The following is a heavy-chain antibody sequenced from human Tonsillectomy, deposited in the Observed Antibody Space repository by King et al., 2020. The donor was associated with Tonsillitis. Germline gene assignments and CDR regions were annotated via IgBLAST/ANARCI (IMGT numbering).Heavy chain of an antibody. J-gene: IGHJ4*02. Sequence: PLPPSFPFLSPRSSPVSIPCAFSVVSLLMAAASFLVLRRPPGTALEWIGHIYYSGGTTYNPSLKSRVTLSVDTSENQFSLNLNSVTAADKAVYYCARTNLPTGVAPPFDYWGQGTLVTVSS. D-gene: IGHD1-14*01. CDR2: IYYSGGT. V-gene: IGHV4-61*08. CDR3: ARTNLPTGVAPPFDY. CDR1: VVSLLMAAAS.